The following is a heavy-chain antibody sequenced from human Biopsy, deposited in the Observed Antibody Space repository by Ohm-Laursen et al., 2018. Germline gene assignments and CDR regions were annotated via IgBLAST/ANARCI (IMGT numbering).Heavy chain of an antibody. CDR2: ISGGGTI. CDR1: GFSFSDYH. Sequence: SLRLSCAASGFSFSDYHMRWIRQAPGRGLEWVSYISGGGTIYYGDSMKGRVTISRDNAKNSLYLQMHSLRAEDTAVYYCARDTRWSPYSMDVWGQGTMVVVS. J-gene: IGHJ6*02. D-gene: IGHD4-23*01. V-gene: IGHV3-11*01. CDR3: ARDTRWSPYSMDV.